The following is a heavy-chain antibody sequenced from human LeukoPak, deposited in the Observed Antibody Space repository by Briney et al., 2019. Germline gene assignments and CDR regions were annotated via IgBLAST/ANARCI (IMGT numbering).Heavy chain of an antibody. V-gene: IGHV3-74*01. CDR2: ISSDGSRV. CDR3: AKDDAWLRFGE. D-gene: IGHD3-10*01. CDR1: GFTFSDYW. J-gene: IGHJ4*02. Sequence: GGSLRLSCAASGFTFSDYWMHWVRQAPGKGLVWVSRISSDGSRVTYADSVKGRFTISRDNAKNTLYLEVISLAAEDTAVYYCAKDDAWLRFGEWSQGTLVTVSS.